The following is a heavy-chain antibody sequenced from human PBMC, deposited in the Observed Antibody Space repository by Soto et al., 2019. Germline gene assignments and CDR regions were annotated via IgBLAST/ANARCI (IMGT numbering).Heavy chain of an antibody. CDR3: ARARAIFRPFRYAFDF. D-gene: IGHD3-9*01. Sequence: SQTLSLTCAISGDSVSSNSAAWNWIRQSPSRGLEWLGRTYYRSKWYNDYAASVKSRITINPDTSKNQFSLQLNSVTPEDTAVYYCARARAIFRPFRYAFDFWGQGTMVTVSS. V-gene: IGHV6-1*01. CDR1: GDSVSSNSAA. J-gene: IGHJ3*01. CDR2: TYYRSKWYN.